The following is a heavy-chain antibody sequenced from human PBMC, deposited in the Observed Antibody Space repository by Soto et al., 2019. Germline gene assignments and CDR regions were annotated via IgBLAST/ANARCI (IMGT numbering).Heavy chain of an antibody. V-gene: IGHV3-30*18. J-gene: IGHJ4*02. Sequence: PGGSLRLSCAASGFTFSSYGMHWVRQAPGKGLEWVAVISYDGSNKYYADSVKGRFTISRDNSKNTLYLQMNSLRAEDTAVYYCAKDFFRQVPDSSSSHFDYWGQGTLVTVSS. CDR3: AKDFFRQVPDSSSSHFDY. CDR1: GFTFSSYG. CDR2: ISYDGSNK. D-gene: IGHD6-6*01.